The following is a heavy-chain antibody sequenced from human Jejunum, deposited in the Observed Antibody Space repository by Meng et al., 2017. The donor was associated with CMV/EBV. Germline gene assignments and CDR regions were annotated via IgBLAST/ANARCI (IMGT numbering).Heavy chain of an antibody. Sequence: QVKSGQLEFELTNPWASLKSSCKAAGYTVSTYTINWVRQDHVRGLELMGWISTNTGTPTYTQGFTGRFVFSLDTSVSTAYLQISSLKAEDTAVYYCARGGNFDPWGQGTLVTVSS. CDR1: GYTVSTYT. V-gene: IGHV7-4-1*02. J-gene: IGHJ5*02. CDR3: ARGGNFDP. CDR2: ISTNTGTP. D-gene: IGHD2/OR15-2a*01.